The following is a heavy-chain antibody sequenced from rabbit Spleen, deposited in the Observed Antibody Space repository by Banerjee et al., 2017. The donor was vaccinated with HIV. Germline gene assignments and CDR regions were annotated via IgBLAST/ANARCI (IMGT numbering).Heavy chain of an antibody. CDR1: GFSFNSGYD. CDR2: IWTGSGDAT. Sequence: QEQLVESGGGLVKPGGSLELTCKASGFSFNSGYDMCWVRQAPGKGLEWINCIWTGSGDATYYATWARGRLTASKTSSTTVTLHMSSLTAADTATYFCAREYYDYGVPGDADASLWGPGTLVTVS. V-gene: IGHV1S45*01. D-gene: IGHD2-1*01. CDR3: AREYYDYGVPGDADASL. J-gene: IGHJ6*01.